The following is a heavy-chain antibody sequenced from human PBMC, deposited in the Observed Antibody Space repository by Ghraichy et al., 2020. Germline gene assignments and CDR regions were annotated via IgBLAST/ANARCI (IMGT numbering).Heavy chain of an antibody. Sequence: GESLNISCAASGFTFSSYAMSWVRQAPGKGLECVSSISGSGISTYYADSVKGRFTISRDNSKNTLYLQMNGLRSEDTAVYYCAKVHSSGWYQVKSGPFDYWGQGILGTVSS. D-gene: IGHD6-19*01. CDR3: AKVHSSGWYQVKSGPFDY. CDR1: GFTFSSYA. V-gene: IGHV3-23*01. CDR2: ISGSGIST. J-gene: IGHJ4*02.